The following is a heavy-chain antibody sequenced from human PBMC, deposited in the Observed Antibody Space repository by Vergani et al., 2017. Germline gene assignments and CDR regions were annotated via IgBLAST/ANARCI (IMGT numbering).Heavy chain of an antibody. V-gene: IGHV3-33*01. J-gene: IGHJ4*02. CDR2: IWYDGSNK. Sequence: QVQLVESGGGVVQPGRSLRLSCAASGFTFSSYGMHWVRQAPGKGLEWVAVIWYDGSNKYYADSVKGRFTISRDNSKNTLYLQMTSLRAEDTAVYYCSRDALLLWFGELSVWGQGTLVTVSS. CDR3: SRDALLLWFGELSV. D-gene: IGHD3-10*01. CDR1: GFTFSSYG.